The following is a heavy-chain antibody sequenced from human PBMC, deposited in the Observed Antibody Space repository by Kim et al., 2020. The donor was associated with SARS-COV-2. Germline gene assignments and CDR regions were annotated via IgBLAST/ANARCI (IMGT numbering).Heavy chain of an antibody. J-gene: IGHJ4*02. CDR3: ARGGSRTTPSIDY. D-gene: IGHD4-4*01. V-gene: IGHV4-4*02. Sequence: YTPSLKSRVTISVDKSKNQFSLKLSSVTAADTAVYYCARGGSRTTPSIDYWGQGTLVTVSS.